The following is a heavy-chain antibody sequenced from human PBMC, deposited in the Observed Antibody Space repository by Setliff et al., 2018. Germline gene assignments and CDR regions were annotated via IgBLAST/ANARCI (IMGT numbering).Heavy chain of an antibody. CDR3: APMVRGVMIS. J-gene: IGHJ5*02. CDR2: IIPILGIA. V-gene: IGHV1-69*10. CDR1: GYTFTSYG. D-gene: IGHD3-10*01. Sequence: SVKVSCKASGYTFTSYGISWVRQAPGQGLEWMGGIIPILGIANYAQKFQGRVTITADKSTSTAYMELSSLRSEDTAVYYCAPMVRGVMISWGQGTLVTVSS.